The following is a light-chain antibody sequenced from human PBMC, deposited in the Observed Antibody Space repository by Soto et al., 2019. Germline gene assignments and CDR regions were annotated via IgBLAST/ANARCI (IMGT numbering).Light chain of an antibody. Sequence: QSSLTQPPSASGTPGQMVTISCSGSSSNIGSNTVNWYQQLPGTAPKLLIYGNNQRPSGVPDRFSGSKSGTSASLAISGLHSEDEADYYCAAWDDSLNAYVFGTGTKVTVL. CDR2: GNN. CDR3: AAWDDSLNAYV. V-gene: IGLV1-44*01. J-gene: IGLJ1*01. CDR1: SSNIGSNT.